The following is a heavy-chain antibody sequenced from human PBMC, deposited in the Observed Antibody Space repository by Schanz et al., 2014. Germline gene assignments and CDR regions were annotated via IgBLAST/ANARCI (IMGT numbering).Heavy chain of an antibody. J-gene: IGHJ5*02. CDR3: ARGRGCTGGSCYSWFDL. V-gene: IGHV1-46*01. Sequence: QVQLVQSGAEVKKPGASVKVSCKASGYTFTSDSMHWVRQAPGQGLEWMGMINPSGGSSTYAQKFQGRVTSTRDTSTSTVYMELSSRRSEDTAVYYCARGRGCTGGSCYSWFDLWGQGTLVTVSS. D-gene: IGHD2-15*01. CDR2: INPSGGSS. CDR1: GYTFTSDS.